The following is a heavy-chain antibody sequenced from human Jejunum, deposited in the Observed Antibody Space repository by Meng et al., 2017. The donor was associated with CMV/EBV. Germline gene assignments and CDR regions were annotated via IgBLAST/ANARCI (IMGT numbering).Heavy chain of an antibody. D-gene: IGHD3-10*01. CDR3: ARDPTRSGSGSYYFEY. J-gene: IGHJ4*02. CDR1: TLNSYS. V-gene: IGHV3-21*05. Sequence: TLNSYSMHWVRQAPGKGLEWVSYISSGSMYKYYADSVKGRFTVSRDNAKNSLYLEMNSLRAEDTALYYCARDPTRSGSGSYYFEYWGQGTRGTVSS. CDR2: ISSGSMYK.